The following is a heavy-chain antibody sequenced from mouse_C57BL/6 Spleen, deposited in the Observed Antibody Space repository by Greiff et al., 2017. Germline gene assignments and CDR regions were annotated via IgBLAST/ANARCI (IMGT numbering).Heavy chain of an antibody. D-gene: IGHD3-1*01. CDR3: ARSGDSAY. CDR1: GYTFTSYG. Sequence: VQLQQSGAELARPGASVKLSCKASGYTFTSYGISWVKQRTGQGLEWIGEIYPGSGNTYYNEKFKGKATLTADKSSSTAYMELRSLTSEDSAVYFCARSGDSAYWGQGTLVTVSA. CDR2: IYPGSGNT. V-gene: IGHV1-81*01. J-gene: IGHJ3*01.